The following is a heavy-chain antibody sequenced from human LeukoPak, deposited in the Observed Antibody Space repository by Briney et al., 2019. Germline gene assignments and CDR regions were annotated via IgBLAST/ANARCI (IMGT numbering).Heavy chain of an antibody. Sequence: SETLSLTCAVSGGSISSSNWWSWVRQPPGKGLEWIGEIYHSGSTNYNPSLKSRVTISVDKSKNQFSPKLSSVTAADTAVYYCARVRIAVAGTPFDYWGQGTLVTVSS. CDR3: ARVRIAVAGTPFDY. V-gene: IGHV4-4*02. D-gene: IGHD6-19*01. CDR1: GGSISSSNW. CDR2: IYHSGST. J-gene: IGHJ4*02.